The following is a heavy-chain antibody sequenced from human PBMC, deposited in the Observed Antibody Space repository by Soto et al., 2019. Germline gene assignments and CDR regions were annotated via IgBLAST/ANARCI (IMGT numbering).Heavy chain of an antibody. CDR2: IYYSGNT. CDR3: AVAGMERDYNWFDP. J-gene: IGHJ5*02. Sequence: SETLSLTCSVSGVSISSSIFYWGLIRQSPGKGPEWIGSIYYSGNTFYNPSLESRVTLSMDTPKNQFSLRLSFVTAADTSVYYCAVAGMERDYNWFDPWGQGTLVTVSS. V-gene: IGHV4-39*01. D-gene: IGHD6-19*01. CDR1: GVSISSSIFY.